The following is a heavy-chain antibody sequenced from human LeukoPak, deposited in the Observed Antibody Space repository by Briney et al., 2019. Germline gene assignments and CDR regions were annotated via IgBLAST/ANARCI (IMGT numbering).Heavy chain of an antibody. CDR2: IYHSGNT. CDR3: ARDYCSSTSCYFDY. CDR1: GGSISSGGYY. Sequence: SETLSLTCTVSGGSISSGGYYWSWIRQPPGKGLEWIGYIYHSGNTYYNPSLKSRVTISVDRSKNQFSLKLNSVTAADSAVYYCARDYCSSTSCYFDYWGQGTLVTVSS. V-gene: IGHV4-30-2*01. D-gene: IGHD2-2*01. J-gene: IGHJ4*02.